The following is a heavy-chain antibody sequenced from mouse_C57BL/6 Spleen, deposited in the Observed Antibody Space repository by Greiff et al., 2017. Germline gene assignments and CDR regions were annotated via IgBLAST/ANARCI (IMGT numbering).Heavy chain of an antibody. Sequence: EVQVVESEGGLVQPGSSMKLSCTASGFTFSDYYMAWVRQVPEKGLEWVANINYDGSSTYYLDSLKSRFIISRDNAKNILYLQMSSLKSEDTATYYCAREVNWNYCDYWGQGTTLTVSS. J-gene: IGHJ2*01. CDR1: GFTFSDYY. CDR2: INYDGSST. D-gene: IGHD4-1*01. V-gene: IGHV5-16*01. CDR3: AREVNWNYCDY.